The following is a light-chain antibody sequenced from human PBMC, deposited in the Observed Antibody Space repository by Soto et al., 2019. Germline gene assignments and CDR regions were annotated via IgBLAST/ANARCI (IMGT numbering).Light chain of an antibody. J-gene: IGLJ3*02. V-gene: IGLV1-44*01. CDR3: AAWDESPNVPV. CDR1: NSNIGRNT. CDR2: SDN. Sequence: QSVLTQPPSASGTPGQRVTISCSGSNSNIGRNTVNWYQQFPGAAPNLLIHSDNQRPSGVPDRFSGSRSGTSASLAISGLQSEDEADYYCAAWDESPNVPVFGGWTMLTV.